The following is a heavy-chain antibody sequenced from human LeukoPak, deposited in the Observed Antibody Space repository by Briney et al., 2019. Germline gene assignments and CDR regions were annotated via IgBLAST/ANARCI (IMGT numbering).Heavy chain of an antibody. D-gene: IGHD2-2*01. CDR2: ISGSGGST. CDR3: AKDYRYCTSTSCSYYFDY. Sequence: GGSLRLSCAASGFTFSSYAMSWVRQAPGKGLEWVSAISGSGGSTYYADSVKGRFTISRDNSKSTLYLQMNSLRAEDTAVYYCAKDYRYCTSTSCSYYFDYWGQGTLVTVSS. V-gene: IGHV3-23*01. CDR1: GFTFSSYA. J-gene: IGHJ4*02.